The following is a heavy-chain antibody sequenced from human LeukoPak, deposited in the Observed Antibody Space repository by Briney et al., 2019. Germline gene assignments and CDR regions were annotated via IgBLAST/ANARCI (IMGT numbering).Heavy chain of an antibody. J-gene: IGHJ6*03. D-gene: IGHD6-6*01. V-gene: IGHV4-4*07. Sequence: PSETLSLTCTLSGGSISSYYWSWIRQPAGKGLEWIGRIYTSGSTNYNPSLKTRFTMSVDTSKNQFSLKLSSVTAADTAVYYCARIGSSSATHYYYYYMDVWGKGTTVTVSS. CDR1: GGSISSYY. CDR2: IYTSGST. CDR3: ARIGSSSATHYYYYYMDV.